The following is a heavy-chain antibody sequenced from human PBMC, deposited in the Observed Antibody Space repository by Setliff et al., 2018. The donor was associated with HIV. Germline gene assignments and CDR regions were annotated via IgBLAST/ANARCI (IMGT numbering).Heavy chain of an antibody. D-gene: IGHD3-3*02. CDR1: GGSINSGSHL. Sequence: PSETLSLTCTVSGGSINSGSHLWSWIRQHPEKGLEWIGHVYFSASSTYNPTLMTRASISSDMSQNQFSLRLNSVTAADTAVYFCARLEKLDDISYFDYWGQGTLVTVSS. J-gene: IGHJ4*02. CDR3: ARLEKLDDISYFDY. CDR2: VYFSASS. V-gene: IGHV4-31*03.